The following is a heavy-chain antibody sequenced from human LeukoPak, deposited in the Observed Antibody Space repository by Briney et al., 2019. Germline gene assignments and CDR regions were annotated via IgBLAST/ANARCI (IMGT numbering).Heavy chain of an antibody. CDR3: ARFYPDVVDTAMVDYYYYMDV. D-gene: IGHD5-18*01. Sequence: SETLSLTCTVSGDSISSSSSYWGWIRQPPGKGLEWIGSIYYSGSTYYNPSLKSRVTMSVDTSKNQFSLKLSSVTAADTAVYYCARFYPDVVDTAMVDYYYYMDVWGKGTTVTISS. V-gene: IGHV4-39*07. CDR2: IYYSGST. CDR1: GDSISSSSSY. J-gene: IGHJ6*03.